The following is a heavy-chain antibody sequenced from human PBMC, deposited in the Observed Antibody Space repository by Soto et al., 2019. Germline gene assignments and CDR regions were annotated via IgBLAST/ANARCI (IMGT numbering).Heavy chain of an antibody. CDR1: GYTFTSYS. CDR3: ARDVGYGLIDY. Sequence: QVQLVQSGAEVKKPGASVKVSCKASGYTFTSYSISWVRQAPGQGLEWMGWISAYNGNTYHARKLQGRVTMTTDTATSTAYMELRSLSSDDTAVYYCARDVGYGLIDYWGQGTLVTVSS. D-gene: IGHD5-18*01. J-gene: IGHJ4*02. CDR2: ISAYNGNT. V-gene: IGHV1-18*01.